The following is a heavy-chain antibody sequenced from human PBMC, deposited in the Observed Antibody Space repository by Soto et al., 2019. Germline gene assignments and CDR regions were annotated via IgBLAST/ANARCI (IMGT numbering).Heavy chain of an antibody. V-gene: IGHV4-59*08. Sequence: PSETLSLTCTVFGGSISSYYCSWMRQPPGKGLEWTGYIHSSGSTNYNPSLKSRVTVSVDTSRNQFSLKLTSVTAADTAVYYCARHRYVSGSLGFNFDPWGQGTLVTVSS. J-gene: IGHJ5*02. CDR1: GGSISSYY. D-gene: IGHD3-10*01. CDR3: ARHRYVSGSLGFNFDP. CDR2: IHSSGST.